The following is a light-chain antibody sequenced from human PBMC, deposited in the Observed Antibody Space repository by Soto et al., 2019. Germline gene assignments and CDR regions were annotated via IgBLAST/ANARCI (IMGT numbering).Light chain of an antibody. Sequence: QSALTQPPSASGSPGQSVTISCTGTSSDVGGYNYVSWYQQHPGKAPKLMISEVTKRPSGVPDRFSGSKSGNTASLSVSGLQAEDEADYYCSSYAGSAVVFGGGTKLTVL. CDR1: SSDVGGYNY. CDR2: EVT. V-gene: IGLV2-8*01. J-gene: IGLJ2*01. CDR3: SSYAGSAVV.